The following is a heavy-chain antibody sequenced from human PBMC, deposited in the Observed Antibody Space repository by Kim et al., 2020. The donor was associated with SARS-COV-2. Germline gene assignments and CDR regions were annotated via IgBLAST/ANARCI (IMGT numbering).Heavy chain of an antibody. CDR2: IYYSGST. D-gene: IGHD6-19*01. CDR1: GGSISSYY. J-gene: IGHJ4*02. CDR3: ARDRGEQWLDGRFDY. V-gene: IGHV4-59*13. Sequence: SETLSLTCTVYGGSISSYYWSWIRQPPGKGLEWIGYIYYSGSTNYDPSLKSRVTISVDTSKNQFSLKLSSVTAADTAVYYCARDRGEQWLDGRFDYWGQG.